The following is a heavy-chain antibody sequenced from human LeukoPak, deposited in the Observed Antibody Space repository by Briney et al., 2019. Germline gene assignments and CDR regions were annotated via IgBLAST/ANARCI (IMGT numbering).Heavy chain of an antibody. V-gene: IGHV4-4*07. CDR3: ARDGFYDSSGYYYNWVFDY. D-gene: IGHD3-22*01. J-gene: IGHJ4*02. Sequence: PSETLSLTCTVSGGSITSYYWSWIRQPAGKGLEWIGRIYTTGSIYYNHFLKSRVTMAVDTSKNQFSLRLSSVTAADTAVYYCARDGFYDSSGYYYNWVFDYWGQGTLVTVSS. CDR1: GGSITSYY. CDR2: IYTTGSI.